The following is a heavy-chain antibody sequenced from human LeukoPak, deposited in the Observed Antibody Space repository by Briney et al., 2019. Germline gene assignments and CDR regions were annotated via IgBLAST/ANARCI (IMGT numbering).Heavy chain of an antibody. CDR3: ATGGYSGYDLNY. D-gene: IGHD5-12*01. J-gene: IGHJ4*02. CDR2: INPNSGGT. CDR1: GYTFTGSY. V-gene: IGHV1-2*02. Sequence: ASVKVSCKASGYTFTGSYIHWVRQAPGQGLEWMGWINPNSGGTNYAQKFQGRVTMTEDTSTDTAYMELSSLRSEDTAVYYCATGGYSGYDLNYWGQGTLVTVSS.